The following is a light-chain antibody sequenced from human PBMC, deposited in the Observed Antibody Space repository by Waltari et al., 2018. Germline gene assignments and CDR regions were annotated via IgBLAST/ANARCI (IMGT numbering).Light chain of an antibody. CDR2: SSS. CDR3: QQSYSAPLA. J-gene: IGKJ4*01. V-gene: IGKV1-39*01. CDR1: QAISTY. Sequence: DTLMTQSPSSLSASVGDRVTITCRPSQAISTYVNWYQQTPGMAPKLLIFSSSTLHRGVSSRFSGSGSGTEFTLTISNLQPDDFATYYCQQSYSAPLAFGGGTKLDI.